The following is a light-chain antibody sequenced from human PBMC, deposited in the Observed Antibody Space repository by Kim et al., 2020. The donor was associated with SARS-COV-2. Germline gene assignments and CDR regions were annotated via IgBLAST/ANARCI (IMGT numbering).Light chain of an antibody. CDR2: GHN. CDR1: SSNIGAGYD. J-gene: IGLJ3*02. Sequence: DTLCCTGSSSNIGAGYDEHWYQQHQGTGTELLIYGHNDRPSGVADRLSGSKSGTSASLAITVLQAEDEADYYCQSYDSSLSGSGVFGGGTKLTVL. CDR3: QSYDSSLSGSGV. V-gene: IGLV1-40*01.